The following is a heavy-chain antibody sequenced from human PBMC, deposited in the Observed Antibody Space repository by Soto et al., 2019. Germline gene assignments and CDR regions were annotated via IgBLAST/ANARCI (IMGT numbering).Heavy chain of an antibody. CDR2: IIPIFGTA. CDR1: GGTFSSYA. V-gene: IGHV1-69*06. D-gene: IGHD2-15*01. J-gene: IGHJ6*02. Sequence: SVKVSCKASGGTFSSYAISWVRQAPGQGLEWMGGIIPIFGTANYAQKFQGRVTITADKSTSTAYMELSSLRSEDTAVYYCARFSGGSYNTYYFYYGMDVWGQGTTVTVSS. CDR3: ARFSGGSYNTYYFYYGMDV.